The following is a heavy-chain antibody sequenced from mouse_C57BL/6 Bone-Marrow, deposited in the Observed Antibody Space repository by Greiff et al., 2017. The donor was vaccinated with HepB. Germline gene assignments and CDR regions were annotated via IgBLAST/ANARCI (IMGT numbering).Heavy chain of an antibody. Sequence: VQLQQSGPVLVKPGASVKMSCKASGYTFTDYYMNWVKQSHGKSLEWIGVINPYNGGTSYNQKFKGKATLTVDKSSSTAYMELNSLTSEDSAVYYCAKWLRSRWYFDVWGTGTTVTVSS. CDR3: AKWLRSRWYFDV. J-gene: IGHJ1*03. D-gene: IGHD2-2*01. CDR1: GYTFTDYY. V-gene: IGHV1-19*01. CDR2: INPYNGGT.